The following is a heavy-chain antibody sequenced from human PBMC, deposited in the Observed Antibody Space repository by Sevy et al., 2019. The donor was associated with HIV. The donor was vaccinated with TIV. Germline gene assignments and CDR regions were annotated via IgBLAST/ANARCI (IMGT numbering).Heavy chain of an antibody. CDR3: VKEGGGGGGDH. V-gene: IGHV3-30*02. J-gene: IGHJ4*02. D-gene: IGHD3-10*01. CDR2: IQYNGSNK. CDR1: GFSFSSYG. Sequence: GGSLRLSCAASGFSFSSYGRHWVRQAPGKGLEWMSYIQYNGSNKNYADSVKGRFTISLDNSKNTLYLQMNSLKVEDTAVYYCVKEGGGGGGDHWGQGTLVTVSS.